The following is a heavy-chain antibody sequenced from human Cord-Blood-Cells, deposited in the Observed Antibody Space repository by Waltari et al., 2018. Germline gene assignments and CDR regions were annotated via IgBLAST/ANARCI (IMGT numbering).Heavy chain of an antibody. CDR3: AILGARGY. CDR1: GFTFSSYG. CDR2: ISYDGSNK. D-gene: IGHD3-16*01. V-gene: IGHV3-30*03. Sequence: QVQLVESGGGVVQPGRSLRLSCAASGFTFSSYGMHWVRQAPGKGLAWVAVISYDGSNKYYADSVKVRFTISRDNSKNTLYLQINSLRAEDTAVYYCAILGARGYWGQGTLVTVSS. J-gene: IGHJ4*02.